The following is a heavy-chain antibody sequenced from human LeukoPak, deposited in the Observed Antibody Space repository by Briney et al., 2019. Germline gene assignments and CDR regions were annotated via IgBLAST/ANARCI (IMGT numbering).Heavy chain of an antibody. CDR1: GGSFSGYY. Sequence: SETLSLTCAVYGGSFSGYYWSWIRQPPGKGLEWIGEINHSGSTNYNPSLKSRVTISVDTSKNQFPLKLSSVTAADTAVYYCAGEQYYYDSSGYPLPLGYWGQGTLVTVSS. J-gene: IGHJ4*02. CDR3: AGEQYYYDSSGYPLPLGY. V-gene: IGHV4-34*01. CDR2: INHSGST. D-gene: IGHD3-22*01.